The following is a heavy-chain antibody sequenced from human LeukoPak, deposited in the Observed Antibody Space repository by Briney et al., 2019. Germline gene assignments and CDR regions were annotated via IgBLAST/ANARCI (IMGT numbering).Heavy chain of an antibody. J-gene: IGHJ5*02. D-gene: IGHD3-22*01. CDR2: IIPIFGIA. CDR1: GGTFSSYA. CDR3: AREDYYDSSGYPNWFDP. V-gene: IGHV1-69*04. Sequence: GSSVTVSCKASGGTFSSYAISWVRQAPGQGLEWMGRIIPIFGIANYAQKFQGRVTITADKSTSTAYMELSSLRSEDTAVYYCAREDYYDSSGYPNWFDPWGQGTLVTVSS.